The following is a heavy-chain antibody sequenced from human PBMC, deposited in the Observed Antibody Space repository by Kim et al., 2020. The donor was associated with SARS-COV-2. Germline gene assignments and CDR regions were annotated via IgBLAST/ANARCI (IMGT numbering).Heavy chain of an antibody. CDR2: IYYSGST. CDR1: GGSISSSSYY. V-gene: IGHV4-39*01. CDR3: ARHISIGRGVIITGQFDP. D-gene: IGHD3-10*01. Sequence: SETLSLTCTVSGGSISSSSYYWGWIRQPPGKGLEWIGSIYYSGSTYYNPSLKSRVTISVDTSKNQFSLKLSSVTAADTAVYYCARHISIGRGVIITGQFDPWGQGTLVTVSS. J-gene: IGHJ5*02.